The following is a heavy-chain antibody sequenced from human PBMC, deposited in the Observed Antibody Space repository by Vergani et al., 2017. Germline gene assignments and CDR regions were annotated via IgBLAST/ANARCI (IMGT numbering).Heavy chain of an antibody. CDR1: VGTFSSYA. J-gene: IGHJ4*02. CDR2: IIPIFGTA. Sequence: QVQLVQSGAEVKKPGSSVKVSCKASVGTFSSYAISWVRQAPGQGLEWMGGIIPIFGTANYAQKFQGRVTITSDESTGTAYMELSSRSAEDKAVYYCARAEPETRLGYCSSTSCYSDACDYWGQGTLVTVSS. V-gene: IGHV1-69*01. D-gene: IGHD2-2*01. CDR3: ARAEPETRLGYCSSTSCYSDACDY.